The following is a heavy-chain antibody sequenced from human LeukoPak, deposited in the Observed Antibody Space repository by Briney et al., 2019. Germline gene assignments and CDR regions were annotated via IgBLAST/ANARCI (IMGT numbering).Heavy chain of an antibody. CDR2: IYYSGST. CDR3: ARLDNNAWYYAFDV. J-gene: IGHJ3*01. CDR1: GGSISSSSYY. D-gene: IGHD6-19*01. Sequence: SETLSLTCTVSGGSISSSSYYWGWIRQPPGKVLEWIGSIYYSGSTYYNPSLKSRVTISVDTSKNQFSLKLSSVTAADTAVYCCARLDNNAWYYAFDVWSQGTMVTVSS. V-gene: IGHV4-39*01.